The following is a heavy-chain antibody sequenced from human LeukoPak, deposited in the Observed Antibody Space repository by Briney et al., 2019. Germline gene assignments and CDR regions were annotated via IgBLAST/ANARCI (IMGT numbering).Heavy chain of an antibody. CDR2: ISGNAGNT. Sequence: GGSLRLSCAASGFTLSSHAMSWVRQAPGKGLEWVSLISGNAGNTYYADSVKGRFTISRDNSKNTLDLQMNSLRAEDTAVYFCAKELYTTTWYDSWGQGSLVTVSS. V-gene: IGHV3-23*01. J-gene: IGHJ5*01. CDR1: GFTLSSHA. CDR3: AKELYTTTWYDS. D-gene: IGHD1-14*01.